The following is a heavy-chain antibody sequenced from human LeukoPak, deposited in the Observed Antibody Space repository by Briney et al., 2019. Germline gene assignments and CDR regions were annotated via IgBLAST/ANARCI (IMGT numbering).Heavy chain of an antibody. V-gene: IGHV1-46*01. J-gene: IGHJ6*03. CDR2: INPSGGST. D-gene: IGHD2-21*01. CDR3: ARDLVHYYYYMDV. Sequence: ASVKVSCKASGYTFTSYYMHWVRQAPGQGLEWMGIINPSGGSTSYAQKFQGRVTTTRDMSTSTVYMELSSLRSEDTAVYYCARDLVHYYYYMDVWGKGTTVTVSS. CDR1: GYTFTSYY.